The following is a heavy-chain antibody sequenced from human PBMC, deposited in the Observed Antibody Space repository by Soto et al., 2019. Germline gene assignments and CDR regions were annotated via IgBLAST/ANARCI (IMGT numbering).Heavy chain of an antibody. CDR3: ARTRPTTVGTNYWYFDL. D-gene: IGHD4-17*01. CDR1: GGSISSYY. J-gene: IGHJ2*01. CDR2: IYYSGST. V-gene: IGHV4-59*08. Sequence: QVQLQESGPGLVKPSATLSLTCTVSGGSISSYYWSWIRQPPGKGLEWIGYIYYSGSTNYNPSLKSRVTISVDKSKNQFSRKRSSVTAADTAVYYCARTRPTTVGTNYWYFDLWGRGTLVTVSS.